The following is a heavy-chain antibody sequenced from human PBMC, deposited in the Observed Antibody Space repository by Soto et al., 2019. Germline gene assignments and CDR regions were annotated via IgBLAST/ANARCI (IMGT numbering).Heavy chain of an antibody. J-gene: IGHJ5*01. CDR2: ISAYKGKT. CDR1: GYMFIAYG. CDR3: ARGVPRGNSGSDGGWFDP. D-gene: IGHD5-12*01. Sequence: VQMMQSGAEVKKPGASVKVSCKAAGYMFIAYGIAWVRQAPGQGLEWMGWISAYKGKTNYAQKFQGRVTMTTDTSTSTAYMEMRSRRSDDTAVYYCARGVPRGNSGSDGGWFDPWGQGTLVTVSS. V-gene: IGHV1-18*01.